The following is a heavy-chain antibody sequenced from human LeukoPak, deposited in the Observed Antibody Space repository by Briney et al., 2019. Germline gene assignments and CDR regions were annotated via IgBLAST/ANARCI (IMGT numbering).Heavy chain of an antibody. D-gene: IGHD6-13*01. CDR3: ARDLRQQLGQYYYYYYMDV. CDR2: IYTSGST. J-gene: IGHJ6*03. Sequence: PSETLSLTCTVSGGSISSGSYYWSWIRQPAGKGLEWIGRIYTSGSTNYNPSLKSRVTISVDTSKNQFSLKLSSVTAADTAVYYCARDLRQQLGQYYYYYYMDVWGKGTTATVSS. CDR1: GGSISSGSYY. V-gene: IGHV4-61*02.